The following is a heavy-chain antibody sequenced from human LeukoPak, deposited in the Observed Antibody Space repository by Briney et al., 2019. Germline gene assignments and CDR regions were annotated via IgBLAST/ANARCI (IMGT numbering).Heavy chain of an antibody. Sequence: SETLSLTCAVYGGSFSGYYWSWIRQPPGKGLEWIGEINHSGSTNYNPSLKSRVTISVDTSKNQLSLKLSSVTAADTAVYYCARASEQWLVDYWGQGTLVTVSS. CDR3: ARASEQWLVDY. CDR1: GGSFSGYY. V-gene: IGHV4-34*01. CDR2: INHSGST. D-gene: IGHD6-19*01. J-gene: IGHJ4*02.